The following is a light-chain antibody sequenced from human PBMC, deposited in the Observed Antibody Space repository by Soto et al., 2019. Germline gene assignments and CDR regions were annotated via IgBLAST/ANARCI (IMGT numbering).Light chain of an antibody. CDR1: HSVSSNY. V-gene: IGKV3-20*01. J-gene: IGKJ1*01. CDR2: DVS. Sequence: EIVLTQSPGTLSLSPGERATLSCRSSHSVSSNYLAWYQQKPGQAPRLLIYDVSIRATGIPDRFSGSGSGTDFSLSISSLEPGDFAVYYCQQYGISTTFGQGTKVEIK. CDR3: QQYGISTT.